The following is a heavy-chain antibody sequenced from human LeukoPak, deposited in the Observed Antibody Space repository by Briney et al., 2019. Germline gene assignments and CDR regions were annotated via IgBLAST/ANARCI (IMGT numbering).Heavy chain of an antibody. Sequence: PSETLSLTCAVYGGSFSGYYWSWIRQPPGKGLEWIGEINHSGSTNYNPSLESRVTISVDTSKNQFSLKLSSVTAADTAVYYCARRSYYDFWSGYSDGFDYWGQGILVTVSS. CDR2: INHSGST. CDR3: ARRSYYDFWSGYSDGFDY. CDR1: GGSFSGYY. J-gene: IGHJ4*02. D-gene: IGHD3-3*01. V-gene: IGHV4-34*01.